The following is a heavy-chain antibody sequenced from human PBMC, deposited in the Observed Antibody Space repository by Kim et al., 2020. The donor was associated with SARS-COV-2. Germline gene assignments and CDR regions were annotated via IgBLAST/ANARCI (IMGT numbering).Heavy chain of an antibody. CDR3: ARALPGVAVALLGWFDP. Sequence: GGSLRLSCAASGFTFSSYWMSWVRQAPGKGLEWVANIKQDGSEKYYVDSVKGRFTISRDNAKNSLYLQMNSLRAEDTAVYYCARALPGVAVALLGWFDPWGQGTLVTVSS. J-gene: IGHJ5*02. D-gene: IGHD6-19*01. V-gene: IGHV3-7*01. CDR2: IKQDGSEK. CDR1: GFTFSSYW.